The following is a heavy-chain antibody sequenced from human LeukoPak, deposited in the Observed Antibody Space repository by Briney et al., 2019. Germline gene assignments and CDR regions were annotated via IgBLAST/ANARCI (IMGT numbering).Heavy chain of an antibody. Sequence: ASVKVSCKASGYTFTTYSITWVRQAPRESLEWMGCISAYNGKTSYAQNFQGRVTMTTDTSTSTAYMELRSLRSDDTAVYYCARVPHCSTSTCPNGWFDPWGQGTLVTVSS. CDR3: ARVPHCSTSTCPNGWFDP. D-gene: IGHD2-2*01. V-gene: IGHV1-18*01. CDR2: ISAYNGKT. CDR1: GYTFTTYS. J-gene: IGHJ5*02.